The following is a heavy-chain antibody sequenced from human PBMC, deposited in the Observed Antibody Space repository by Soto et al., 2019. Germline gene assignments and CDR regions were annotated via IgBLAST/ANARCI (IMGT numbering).Heavy chain of an antibody. CDR2: INHSGST. V-gene: IGHV4-34*01. Sequence: PSETLSLTCAVYGGSFSGYYWSWIRQPPGKGLEWFGEINHSGSTNYNPSLKSRVTISVDTSKNQFSLKLSSVTAADTAVYYCARARRNYYGSGSYYFAYYMDVWGKGTTVTVSS. J-gene: IGHJ6*03. CDR1: GGSFSGYY. CDR3: ARARRNYYGSGSYYFAYYMDV. D-gene: IGHD3-10*01.